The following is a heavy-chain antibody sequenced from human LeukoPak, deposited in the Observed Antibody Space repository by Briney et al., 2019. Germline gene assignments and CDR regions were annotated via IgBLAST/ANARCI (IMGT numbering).Heavy chain of an antibody. CDR2: VYPGDSDT. CDR3: ARGGRLSSDGSWTWFDP. CDR1: GYTFTSYW. D-gene: IGHD2-15*01. Sequence: GESLKISCKGCGYTFTSYWIGWVRQMPGKGLEWMGIVYPGDSDTRYSPSFQGQVTMSVDKSISTAYVQWSSLKASDTAMYYCARGGRLSSDGSWTWFDPWGQGTLVTVSS. J-gene: IGHJ5*02. V-gene: IGHV5-51*01.